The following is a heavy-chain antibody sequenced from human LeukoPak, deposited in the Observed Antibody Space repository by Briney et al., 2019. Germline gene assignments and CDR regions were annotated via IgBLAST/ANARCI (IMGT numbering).Heavy chain of an antibody. CDR3: VRHDNGYFHY. CDR2: IYFSGSS. CDR1: GDSINGYY. D-gene: IGHD2-8*01. Sequence: SETLSLACSVSGDSINGYYWSWVRQPPGRGLEWIGYIYFSGSSPYNPSLESRLTLSVATSKNQFSLNLNSVTAADTAVYYCVRHDNGYFHYWGQGGLVTVSS. V-gene: IGHV4-59*08. J-gene: IGHJ4*02.